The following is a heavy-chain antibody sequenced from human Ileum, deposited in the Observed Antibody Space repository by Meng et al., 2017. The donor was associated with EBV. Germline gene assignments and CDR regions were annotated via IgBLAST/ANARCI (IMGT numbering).Heavy chain of an antibody. J-gene: IGHJ4*02. D-gene: IGHD2-2*01. CDR3: ARFYCSSTSCPHVLFDY. Sequence: QVQLVQSGPAVKTPGASVTVSCDASGFIFTSYAISWVRQAPGQGLQYMGWISAYNGNTNYAQELQGRVTMTTDTSTSTAYMELRSLRFDDTAVYYCARFYCSSTSCPHVLFDYWGEGILVTVSS. CDR2: ISAYNGNT. CDR1: GFIFTSYA. V-gene: IGHV1-18*01.